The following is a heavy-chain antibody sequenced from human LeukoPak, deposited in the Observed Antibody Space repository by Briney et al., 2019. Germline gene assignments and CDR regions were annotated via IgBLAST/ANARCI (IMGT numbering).Heavy chain of an antibody. V-gene: IGHV4-30-4*01. CDR2: IYYSGST. D-gene: IGHD2-15*01. Sequence: PSETLSLTCTVSGGSISSGDYYWSWIRQPPGKGLEWIGYIYYSGSTYYNPSHKSRVTISVDTSKNQFSLKLSSVTAADTAVYYRARECDCSGGSCYHNWFDPWGQGTLVTVSS. CDR3: ARECDCSGGSCYHNWFDP. J-gene: IGHJ5*02. CDR1: GGSISSGDYY.